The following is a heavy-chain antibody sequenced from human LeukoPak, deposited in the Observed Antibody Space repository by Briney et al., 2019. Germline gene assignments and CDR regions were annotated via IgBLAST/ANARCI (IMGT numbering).Heavy chain of an antibody. CDR1: GFTFSSYS. D-gene: IGHD5-12*01. CDR2: IKQDGSEK. CDR3: ARNAPSGYDFDY. J-gene: IGHJ4*02. Sequence: QPGGSLRLSCAASGFTFSSYSMNWVRQAPGKGLEWVANIKQDGSEKYYVDSVKGRFTISRDNAKNSLYLQMNSLRAEDTAVYYCARNAPSGYDFDYWGQGTLVTVSS. V-gene: IGHV3-7*01.